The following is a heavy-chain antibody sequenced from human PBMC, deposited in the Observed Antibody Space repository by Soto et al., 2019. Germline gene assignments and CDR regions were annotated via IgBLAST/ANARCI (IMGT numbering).Heavy chain of an antibody. CDR3: VRGGILEANRPYYYYGLDV. J-gene: IGHJ6*02. CDR1: GYTFTTYV. CDR2: VSPYNGNT. Sequence: ASVKVSCKVFGYTFTTYVLSWVRQAPGQGLERMGWVSPYNGNTYYTPRLQGRVTMTTATSTSTAYLSLRSLRSDDTAIYYCVRGGILEANRPYYYYGLDVWGQGTPVTVSS. V-gene: IGHV1-18*01. D-gene: IGHD1-1*01.